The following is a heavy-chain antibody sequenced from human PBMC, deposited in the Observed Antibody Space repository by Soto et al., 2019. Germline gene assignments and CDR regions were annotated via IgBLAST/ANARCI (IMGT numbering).Heavy chain of an antibody. Sequence: ASVKVSCKTSGYTFSDYGISWVRQAPGQGLEWMGWISAKNGNTNFAQKFRGRVTMITDTSTNTVYMELRNLRLDDTAVYYCAREPPETPPDYWGQGTLVTVSS. V-gene: IGHV1-18*01. CDR3: AREPPETPPDY. CDR1: GYTFSDYG. J-gene: IGHJ4*02. CDR2: ISAKNGNT.